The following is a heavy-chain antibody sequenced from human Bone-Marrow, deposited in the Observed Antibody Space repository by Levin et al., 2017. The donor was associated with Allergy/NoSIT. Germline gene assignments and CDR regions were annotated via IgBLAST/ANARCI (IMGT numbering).Heavy chain of an antibody. CDR3: AKVGVYDFWSGYYGPFDY. V-gene: IGHV3-30*18. CDR1: GFTFSSYG. J-gene: IGHJ4*02. CDR2: ISYDGSNK. Sequence: GESLKISCAASGFTFSSYGMHWVRQAPGKGLEWVAVISYDGSNKYYADSVKGRFTISRDNSKNTLYLQMNSLRAEDTAVYYCAKVGVYDFWSGYYGPFDYWGQGTLVTVSS. D-gene: IGHD3-3*01.